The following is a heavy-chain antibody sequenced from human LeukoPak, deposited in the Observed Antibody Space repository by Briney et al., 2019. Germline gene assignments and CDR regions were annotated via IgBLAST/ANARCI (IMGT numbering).Heavy chain of an antibody. D-gene: IGHD1-1*01. Sequence: GGSLRPSHAASGFTFSDYSMNWARQAPGKGLEWISYIGVGSGNTKYADSVKGRFTISGDHATNSLYLQMNSLRGEDTAWYYCARDHNYAFDNWGQGTLVTVSS. CDR3: ARDHNYAFDN. J-gene: IGHJ4*02. V-gene: IGHV3-48*04. CDR1: GFTFSDYS. CDR2: IGVGSGNT.